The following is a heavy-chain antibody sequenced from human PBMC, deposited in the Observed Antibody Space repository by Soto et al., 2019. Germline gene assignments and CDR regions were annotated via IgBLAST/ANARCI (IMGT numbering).Heavy chain of an antibody. CDR2: ISGSSSST. CDR3: VREAGSGSYSQY. Sequence: EVQLVESGGGLVQPGGSLRLSCAASGFTFSTYAMNWVRQAPGKGLEWLSYISGSSSSTYYADSVRGRFSTSRDNAKNSLFLQIHSLRDEDTAVYYCVREAGSGSYSQYWRQGTLVTVSS. D-gene: IGHD3-10*01. CDR1: GFTFSTYA. V-gene: IGHV3-48*02. J-gene: IGHJ4*02.